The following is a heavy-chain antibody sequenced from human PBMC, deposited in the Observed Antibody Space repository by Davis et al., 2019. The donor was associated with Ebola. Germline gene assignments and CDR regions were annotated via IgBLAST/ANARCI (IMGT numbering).Heavy chain of an antibody. CDR3: ARDYDSSGFNWFDP. Sequence: SVKVSCKASGCTFSNYTLYSARHVPGQGLEWMGRVIPILGTADYAQRFQGRVTITADTSTHTAYMELSRLRSDDTAMYYCARDYDSSGFNWFDPWGQGTLVTVSS. CDR1: GCTFSNYT. V-gene: IGHV1-69*08. CDR2: VIPILGTA. D-gene: IGHD3-22*01. J-gene: IGHJ5*02.